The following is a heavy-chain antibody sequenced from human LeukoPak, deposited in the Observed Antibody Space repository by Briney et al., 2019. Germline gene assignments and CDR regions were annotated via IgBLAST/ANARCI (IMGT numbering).Heavy chain of an antibody. CDR1: GFTFSSYS. V-gene: IGHV3-21*01. D-gene: IGHD2-2*01. Sequence: GGSLRLSCAASGFTFSSYSMNWVRQAPGKGLEWVSSISSSSSYIYYADSVKGRFTISRDNAKNSLYLQMNSLRAEDTAVYYCARDYGDIVVVPAATGFDYWGQGTLVTVSS. CDR3: ARDYGDIVVVPAATGFDY. J-gene: IGHJ4*02. CDR2: ISSSSSYI.